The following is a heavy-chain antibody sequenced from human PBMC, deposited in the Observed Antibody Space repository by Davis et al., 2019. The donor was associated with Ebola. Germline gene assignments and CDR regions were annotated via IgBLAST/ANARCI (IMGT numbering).Heavy chain of an antibody. D-gene: IGHD3-16*01. Sequence: GESLKISCAASGFTFSSYAMHWVRQAPGKGLEWVAVISYDGSNKYYADSVKGRFTISRDNSKNTLYLQMNSLRAEDTAVYYCARSNWASYYYGMDVWGQGTTVTVSS. V-gene: IGHV3-30*04. CDR1: GFTFSSYA. J-gene: IGHJ6*02. CDR2: ISYDGSNK. CDR3: ARSNWASYYYGMDV.